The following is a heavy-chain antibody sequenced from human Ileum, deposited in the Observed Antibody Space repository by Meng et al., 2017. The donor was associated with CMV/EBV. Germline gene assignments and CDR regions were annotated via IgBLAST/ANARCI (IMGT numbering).Heavy chain of an antibody. D-gene: IGHD3-3*01. CDR2: IYNDGST. CDR3: LRSFDFWSFDG. J-gene: IGHJ6*02. Sequence: GGSLRLSCAASGFSFTIYAMTWVRQAPGKGLEWVSVIYNDGSTSYAASVKGRFTSSRNTSKNTVSLQMNSLRAEDTAVYYCLRSFDFWSFDGWGQGTTVTVSS. CDR1: GFSFTIYA. V-gene: IGHV3-23*03.